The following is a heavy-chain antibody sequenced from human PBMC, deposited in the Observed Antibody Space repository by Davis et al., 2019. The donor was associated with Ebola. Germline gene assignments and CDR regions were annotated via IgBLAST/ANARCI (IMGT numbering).Heavy chain of an antibody. CDR3: AKGHTYYDFWSGYYGFDY. J-gene: IGHJ4*02. D-gene: IGHD3-3*01. Sequence: GESLKISCAASGFTFSSYAMSWVRQAPGKGLEWVSAISGSGGSTYYADSVKGRFTISRDNSKNTLYLQMNSLRAEDTAVYYCAKGHTYYDFWSGYYGFDYWGQGTLVTVSS. V-gene: IGHV3-23*01. CDR1: GFTFSSYA. CDR2: ISGSGGST.